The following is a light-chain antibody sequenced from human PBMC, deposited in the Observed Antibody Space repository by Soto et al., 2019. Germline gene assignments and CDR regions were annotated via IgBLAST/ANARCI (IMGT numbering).Light chain of an antibody. CDR3: QQRNTWPPIT. CDR2: DAS. CDR1: QSVRTY. V-gene: IGKV3-11*01. Sequence: DIVLTHSPVTLSLSPGYRATLFCRASQSVRTYLAWYQVKPGQAPRLLIYDASRRASGVPARFSGSGSGTDFTLTISSLEPEDFALYYCQQRNTWPPITFGQGTRLEIK. J-gene: IGKJ5*01.